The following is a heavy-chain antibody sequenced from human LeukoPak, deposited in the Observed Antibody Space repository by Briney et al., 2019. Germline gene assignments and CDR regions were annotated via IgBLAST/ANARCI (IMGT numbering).Heavy chain of an antibody. CDR3: ARYSGYDSWDY. CDR1: GGTFSSYA. J-gene: IGHJ4*02. CDR2: IIPILGTA. V-gene: IGHV1-69*04. D-gene: IGHD5-12*01. Sequence: SVKVSCKASGGTFSSYAISWVRQAPGQGLEWMGRIIPILGTANYAQKFQGRVTITADKSTSTAYMELSSLRSEDTAVYYCARYSGYDSWDYWGQGTLVTVSS.